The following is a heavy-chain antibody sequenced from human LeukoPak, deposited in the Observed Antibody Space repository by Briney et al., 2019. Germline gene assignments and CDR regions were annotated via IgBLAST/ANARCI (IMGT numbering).Heavy chain of an antibody. J-gene: IGHJ5*02. CDR1: GYSFTSYW. V-gene: IGHV5-51*01. CDR3: ARRGDSGYDFVDWFDP. CDR2: IYPGDSDT. D-gene: IGHD5-12*01. Sequence: GESLKISCKGSGYSFTSYWIGWVRQIPGKGLEWMGIIYPGDSDTRYSPSFQGQVTISADKSISTAYLQWSSLKASDTAMYYCARRGDSGYDFVDWFDPWGQGTLVTVSS.